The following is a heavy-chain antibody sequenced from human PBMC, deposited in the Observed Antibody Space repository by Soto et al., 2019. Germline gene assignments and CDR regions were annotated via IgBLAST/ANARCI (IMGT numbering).Heavy chain of an antibody. CDR3: ARGSTIFGVVMDNGAFDI. CDR1: GGSFSGYY. Sequence: PSETLSLTCAVYGGSFSGYYWSWIRQPPGKGLEWIGEINHSGSTNYNPSLKSRVTISVDTSKNQFSLKLSSVTAADTAVYYCARGSTIFGVVMDNGAFDIWGQGTMVTVSS. V-gene: IGHV4-34*01. J-gene: IGHJ3*02. D-gene: IGHD3-3*01. CDR2: INHSGST.